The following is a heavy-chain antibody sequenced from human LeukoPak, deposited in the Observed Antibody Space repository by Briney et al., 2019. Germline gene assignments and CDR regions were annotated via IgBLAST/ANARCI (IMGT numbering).Heavy chain of an antibody. V-gene: IGHV3-66*01. Sequence: SGGSLRLSCAASGFTLSSNYMSWVRQAPGKGLEWVSVVYSGGSTYYADSVKGRFTISRDNSKNTLYLQMNSLRAEDTAVYYCARGPNYDILTGYNYYFDYWGQGTLVTVSS. J-gene: IGHJ4*02. CDR2: VYSGGST. D-gene: IGHD3-9*01. CDR1: GFTLSSNY. CDR3: ARGPNYDILTGYNYYFDY.